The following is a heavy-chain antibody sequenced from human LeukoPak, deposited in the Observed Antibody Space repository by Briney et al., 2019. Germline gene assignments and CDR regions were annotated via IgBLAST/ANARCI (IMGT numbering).Heavy chain of an antibody. CDR2: ITGSSSYI. Sequence: GGSLRLSCAASGFTFSSCSMTWVRQAPGKGLEWVSSITGSSSYIYYADSVKGRFTISRDNAKNSLYLQMNSLRAEDTAVYYCASSVRGVRNSDWGQGTLVTVSS. J-gene: IGHJ4*02. D-gene: IGHD3-10*01. V-gene: IGHV3-21*01. CDR3: ASSVRGVRNSD. CDR1: GFTFSSCS.